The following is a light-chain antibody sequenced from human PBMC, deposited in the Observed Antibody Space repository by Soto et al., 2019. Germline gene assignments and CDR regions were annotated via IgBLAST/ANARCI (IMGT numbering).Light chain of an antibody. V-gene: IGKV1-33*01. CDR1: QDIRNY. CDR2: DAS. CDR3: QQYDNLPVT. J-gene: IGKJ3*01. Sequence: DMQMTQSPSSLSASIGDRVTVTCQASQDIRNYLNWYQQKPGKAPKLLIYDASNLETGVPSRFSGSGSGTDFIFPISSLQPEDIATYYCQQYDNLPVTFGPGTKADIK.